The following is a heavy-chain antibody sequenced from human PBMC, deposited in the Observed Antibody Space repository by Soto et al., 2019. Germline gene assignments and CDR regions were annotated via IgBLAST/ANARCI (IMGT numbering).Heavy chain of an antibody. CDR2: ISGSGGST. Sequence: GGSLRLSCAASGFTFSSYAMSWVRQAPGKGLEWVSAISGSGGSTYYADSVKGRFTISRDNSKNTLYLQMNSLRAEDTAVYYCAGVIGQLKSGCFDYWGQGTPVTVSS. J-gene: IGHJ4*02. D-gene: IGHD3-16*02. CDR1: GFTFSSYA. V-gene: IGHV3-23*01. CDR3: AGVIGQLKSGCFDY.